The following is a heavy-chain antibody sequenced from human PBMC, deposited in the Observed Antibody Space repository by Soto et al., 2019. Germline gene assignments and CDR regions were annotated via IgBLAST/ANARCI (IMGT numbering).Heavy chain of an antibody. CDR3: ASDVPGYCSSSSCSYYYYYGMDV. V-gene: IGHV3-7*01. CDR2: IKQDGSEK. D-gene: IGHD2-2*03. J-gene: IGHJ6*01. Sequence: GGSLRLSCAASGFTFSSYWMSWVRQAPGKGLEWVANIKQDGSEKYYVDSVKGRFTISRDNAKNSLYLQMNSLRAEDTAVYYCASDVPGYCSSSSCSYYYYYGMDVRGQGATGTGPS. CDR1: GFTFSSYW.